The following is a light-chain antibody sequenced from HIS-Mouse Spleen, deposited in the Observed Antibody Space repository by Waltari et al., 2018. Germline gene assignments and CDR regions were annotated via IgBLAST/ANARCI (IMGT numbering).Light chain of an antibody. CDR1: QSLLHSNGYNY. V-gene: IGKV2-28*01. CDR3: MQALQTPFT. CDR2: LGS. J-gene: IGKJ3*01. Sequence: DIVMTHSPLSLPVTPGEPASIPCRSSQSLLHSNGYNYLDWYLQKPGQSPQLRIYLGSNRASGVPDRFSGSGSGTGFTLKISRVEAEDVGVYYCMQALQTPFTFGPGTKVDIK.